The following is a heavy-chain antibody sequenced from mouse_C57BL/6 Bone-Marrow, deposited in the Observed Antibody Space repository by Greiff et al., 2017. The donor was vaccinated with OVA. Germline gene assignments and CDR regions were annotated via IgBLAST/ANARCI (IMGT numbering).Heavy chain of an antibody. V-gene: IGHV1-69*01. J-gene: IGHJ2*01. CDR3: ARGTVYYFDY. CDR1: GYTFTSYW. CDR2: IDPSDSYT. Sequence: QVQLQQPGAELVMPGASVKLSCKASGYTFTSYWMHWVKPRPGQGLEWIGEIDPSDSYTNYNQKFKGKSTLTVDKSSSTAYMQLSSLTSEDSAVYYCARGTVYYFDYWGQGTTLTVSS. D-gene: IGHD1-1*01.